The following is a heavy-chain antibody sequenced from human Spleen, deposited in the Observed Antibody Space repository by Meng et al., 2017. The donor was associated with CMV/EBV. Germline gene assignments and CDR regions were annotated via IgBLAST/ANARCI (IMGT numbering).Heavy chain of an antibody. CDR3: ARFTGLAARGGY. Sequence: GGSLRLSCAASGFTLSNYNINWVRQAPGKGLEWVSSLSGSRPYIYYADSLKGRFTISRDNAKNSVYLQMDSLRVEDTAVYYCARFTGLAARGGYWGQGTPVTVSS. CDR1: GFTLSNYN. D-gene: IGHD6-6*01. V-gene: IGHV3-21*01. J-gene: IGHJ4*02. CDR2: LSGSRPYI.